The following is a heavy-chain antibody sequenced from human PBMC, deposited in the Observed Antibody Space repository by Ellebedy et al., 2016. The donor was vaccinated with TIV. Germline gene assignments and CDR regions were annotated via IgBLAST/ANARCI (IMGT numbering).Heavy chain of an antibody. J-gene: IGHJ4*02. CDR2: INPNSGGT. CDR3: ARDLGYSSSPLDY. V-gene: IGHV1-2*02. Sequence: AASVKVSCKASGYTFTGYFIHWVRQAPGQGLEWMGWINPNSGGTNYAQKLQGRVTMTTDTSTSTAYMELRSLRSDDTAMYYCARDLGYSSSPLDYWGQGALVTVSS. D-gene: IGHD6-13*01. CDR1: GYTFTGYF.